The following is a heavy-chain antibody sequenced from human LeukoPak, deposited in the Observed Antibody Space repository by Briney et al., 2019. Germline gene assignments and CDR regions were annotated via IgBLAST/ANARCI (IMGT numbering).Heavy chain of an antibody. CDR1: GAPLTRFY. J-gene: IGHJ3*01. CDR3: ARLHAGRKAFEV. V-gene: IGHV4-4*09. D-gene: IGHD1-14*01. Sequence: SETLSLTCSVSGAPLTRFYWGWLRQPPGKGLEWIGHIYISGATFYNPSLESRVTISVDMSNNQFSLDMTSVAAADTAVYYCARLHAGRKAFEVWGQGTLVTVSS. CDR2: IYISGAT.